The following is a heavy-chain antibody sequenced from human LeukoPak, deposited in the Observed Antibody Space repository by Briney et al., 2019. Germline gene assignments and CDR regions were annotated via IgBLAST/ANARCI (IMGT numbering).Heavy chain of an antibody. Sequence: GGSLRLSCAASGFXFSTYGMRWVRQAPGKGLEWVAVISYDGDNKYFADSVKGRFTISRDNSKNTLYLQMNSLRAEDTAVYYCAKDRLLLARGVIDAFDIWGQGTMVTVSS. CDR2: ISYDGDNK. D-gene: IGHD3-10*01. J-gene: IGHJ3*02. CDR3: AKDRLLLARGVIDAFDI. V-gene: IGHV3-30*18. CDR1: GFXFSTYG.